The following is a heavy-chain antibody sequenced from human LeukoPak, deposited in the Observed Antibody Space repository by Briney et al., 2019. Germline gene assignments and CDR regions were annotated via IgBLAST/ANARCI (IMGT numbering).Heavy chain of an antibody. V-gene: IGHV3-33*01. CDR3: ARVLCSGGTCLDAFDI. J-gene: IGHJ3*02. Sequence: GGSLRLSCVASGFTFSSYGMYWVRQAPGKGLELVAVIWYDGSNKYYADSVKGRFTISRDNSKNTLYLQMNSLRAEDTAVYYCARVLCSGGTCLDAFDIWGQGTMVTVSS. CDR2: IWYDGSNK. CDR1: GFTFSSYG. D-gene: IGHD2-15*01.